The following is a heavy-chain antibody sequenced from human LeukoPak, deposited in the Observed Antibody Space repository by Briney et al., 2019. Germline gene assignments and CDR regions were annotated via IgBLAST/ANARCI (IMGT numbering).Heavy chain of an antibody. Sequence: SETLSLTCAVYGGSFSGYYWSWIRQPPGKGLEWIGEINHSGSTNYNLSLKSRVTISVDTSKNQFSLKLSSVTAADTAVYYCARDRGYYYGSGSSLYYYYGMDVWGQGTTVTVSS. J-gene: IGHJ6*02. CDR3: ARDRGYYYGSGSSLYYYYGMDV. CDR1: GGSFSGYY. V-gene: IGHV4-34*01. D-gene: IGHD3-10*01. CDR2: INHSGST.